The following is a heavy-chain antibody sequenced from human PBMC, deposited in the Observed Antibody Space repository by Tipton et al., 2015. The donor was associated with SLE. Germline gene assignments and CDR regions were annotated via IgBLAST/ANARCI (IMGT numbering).Heavy chain of an antibody. J-gene: IGHJ4*02. CDR2: IYSGGSST. CDR3: AKDRVASIGTIDY. Sequence: SLRLSCAASGFTFSSYTMSWVRQAPGKGLEWVSVIYSGGSSTYYADSVKGRFTISRDNSKNTLYLQMNSLRAEDTAVYYCAKDRVASIGTIDYWGQGAQVTVSS. CDR1: GFTFSSYT. D-gene: IGHD6-13*01. V-gene: IGHV3-23*03.